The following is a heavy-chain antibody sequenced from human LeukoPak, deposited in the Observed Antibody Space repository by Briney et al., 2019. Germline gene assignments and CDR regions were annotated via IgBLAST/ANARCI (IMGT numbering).Heavy chain of an antibody. D-gene: IGHD6-13*01. J-gene: IGHJ4*02. Sequence: ASVKVSCKASGYTFTSYDINWVRQATGQGLEWMGWMNPKSGNTGYAQKFQGRVTMTRDTSISTAYMELSSLRSDDTAVYYCARMYSSSFGYWGQGTLVTVSS. CDR3: ARMYSSSFGY. CDR1: GYTFTSYD. CDR2: MNPKSGNT. V-gene: IGHV1-8*01.